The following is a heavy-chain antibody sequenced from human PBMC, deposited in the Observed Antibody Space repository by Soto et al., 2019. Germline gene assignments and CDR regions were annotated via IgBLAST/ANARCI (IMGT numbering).Heavy chain of an antibody. V-gene: IGHV4-31*03. CDR3: ARSVDP. J-gene: IGHJ5*02. CDR2: IFYSGTT. Sequence: TSETLSLTCTVSGVSISSGVYYWSWIRQHPGKGLEWIGYIFYSGTTYYNPSLKSRVTISVDTSKNQFSLKLSSVTAADTAVYYCARSVDPWGQGTLVTVSS. CDR1: GVSISSGVYY.